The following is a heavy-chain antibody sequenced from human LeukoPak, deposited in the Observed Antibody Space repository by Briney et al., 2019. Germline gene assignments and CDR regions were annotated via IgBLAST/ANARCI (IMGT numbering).Heavy chain of an antibody. CDR1: GYTFTGYY. CDR2: INPNSGGT. D-gene: IGHD3-9*01. CDR3: ARESDILTRTVVFYI. J-gene: IGHJ3*02. V-gene: IGHV1-2*02. Sequence: ASVKVSCKASGYTFTGYYMHWVRQAPGQGLEWMGWINPNSGGTNYAQKFQGRVTMTRDTSISTAYMELSRLRSDDTAVYYCARESDILTRTVVFYIWGQKRKVTVSS.